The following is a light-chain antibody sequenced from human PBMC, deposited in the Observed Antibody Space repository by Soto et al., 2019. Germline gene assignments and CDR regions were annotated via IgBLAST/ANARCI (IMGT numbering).Light chain of an antibody. V-gene: IGKV3-20*01. CDR3: QQYGSSPIT. J-gene: IGKJ5*01. Sequence: EIVLTQSPGTLSLSPGERASLSCRASLSVSSNYLAWYQQKPGQAPRLLIYGASTRATDIPDGFSGSGSGTDFTLTISRLEPEDFAVYYCQQYGSSPITFGQGTRLEIK. CDR1: LSVSSNY. CDR2: GAS.